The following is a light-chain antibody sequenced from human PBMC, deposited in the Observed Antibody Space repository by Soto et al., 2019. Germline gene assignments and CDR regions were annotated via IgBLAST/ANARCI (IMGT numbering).Light chain of an antibody. J-gene: IGKJ1*01. CDR3: QQYGRSGT. CDR2: GAS. V-gene: IGKV3-20*01. CDR1: QSVSSSY. Sequence: VWTQTQCTLSLSPGERALLSCRASQSVSSSYLAWYQQKPGQAPRLLIYGASNRATGIPDRFSGSGSGTDFTLTISRLEPEDFAVYYCQQYGRSGTFGQGRKVDI.